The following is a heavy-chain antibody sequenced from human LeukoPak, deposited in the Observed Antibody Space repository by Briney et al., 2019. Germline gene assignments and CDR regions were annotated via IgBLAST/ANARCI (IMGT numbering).Heavy chain of an antibody. CDR2: IKQDGSEK. CDR3: ARAMDV. CDR1: GFTFSSYC. V-gene: IGHV3-7*03. J-gene: IGHJ6*02. Sequence: GGSLTLSCAASGFTFSSYCVNWVRHAPGKAREWVANIKQDGSEKYYMDSVKGRFTITRDNAKNSLYLQMNSLRAEDPAVYYCARAMDVWGQGTTVTVSS.